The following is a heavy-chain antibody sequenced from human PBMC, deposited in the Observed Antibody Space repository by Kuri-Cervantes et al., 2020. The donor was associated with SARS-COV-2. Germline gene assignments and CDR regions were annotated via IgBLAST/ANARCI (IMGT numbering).Heavy chain of an antibody. CDR3: ARITIFGVVISGAFDI. J-gene: IGHJ3*02. CDR2: IYYSGST. Sequence: ESLKISCTVSGGSISSYYWSWIRQPPGKVLEWIGYIYYSGSTNYNPSLKSRVTISVDTSKNQFSLKLSSVTAADTAVYYCARITIFGVVISGAFDIWGQGTMVTVSS. V-gene: IGHV4-59*01. CDR1: GGSISSYY. D-gene: IGHD3-3*01.